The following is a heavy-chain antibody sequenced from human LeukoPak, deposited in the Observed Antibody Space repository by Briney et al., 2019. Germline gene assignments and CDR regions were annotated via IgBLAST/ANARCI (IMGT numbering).Heavy chain of an antibody. CDR2: TSGSGGST. D-gene: IGHD1-7*01. Sequence: PGGSLRLSCAASGFTFSSYAMSWVRQAPGKGLEWVSVTSGSGGSTYYADSVQGRFTISRDNSKNTLYLEMNSLRAEDTAVYYCARELELRGFDYWGQGTLVTVSS. J-gene: IGHJ4*02. CDR3: ARELELRGFDY. V-gene: IGHV3-23*01. CDR1: GFTFSSYA.